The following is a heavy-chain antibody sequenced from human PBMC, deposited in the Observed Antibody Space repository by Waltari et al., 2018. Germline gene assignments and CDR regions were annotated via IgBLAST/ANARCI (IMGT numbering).Heavy chain of an antibody. J-gene: IGHJ4*02. D-gene: IGHD1-26*01. CDR3: ATHGGSYEARADY. V-gene: IGHV3-23*01. Sequence: VQLQESGPGLVTPSQTLSLTCTVSGGSLRSGGYYWSWIRQHPGKGLEWVSAISGSGGSTYYADSVKGRFTISRDNSKNTLYLQMNSLRAEDTAVYYCATHGGSYEARADYWGQGTLVTVSS. CDR1: GGSLRSGGYY. CDR2: ISGSGGST.